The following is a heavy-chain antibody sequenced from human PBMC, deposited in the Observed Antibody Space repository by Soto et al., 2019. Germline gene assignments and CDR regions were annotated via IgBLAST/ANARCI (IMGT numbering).Heavy chain of an antibody. J-gene: IGHJ4*01. CDR2: MEPRTGRT. CDR3: ARGVSEGVDY. D-gene: IGHD1-26*01. CDR1: GYSFTSLE. V-gene: IGHV1-8*01. Sequence: QVRLVQSGAEVREPGASVKVSCKASGYSFTSLEINWVRQTAGQGLEWMGWMEPRTGRTGYAQKFQGRVTRPRDTSIRTAYMEPTTLTSDDTAFYYCARGVSEGVDYWGHGTLGIVSS.